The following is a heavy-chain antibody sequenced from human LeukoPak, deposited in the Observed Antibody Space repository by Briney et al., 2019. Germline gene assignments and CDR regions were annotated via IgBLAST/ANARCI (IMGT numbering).Heavy chain of an antibody. D-gene: IGHD2-15*01. CDR3: AKDTPYEDPGGGNDY. Sequence: GGSLRLSCAASGFTFSSYAMSWVRQAPGKGLEWVSAISGSGGSTYYADSVKGRFTISRDNSKNTLYLQKNRLRAQDTAVFYCAKDTPYEDPGGGNDYWGQGTLVTVSS. CDR1: GFTFSSYA. CDR2: ISGSGGST. J-gene: IGHJ4*02. V-gene: IGHV3-23*01.